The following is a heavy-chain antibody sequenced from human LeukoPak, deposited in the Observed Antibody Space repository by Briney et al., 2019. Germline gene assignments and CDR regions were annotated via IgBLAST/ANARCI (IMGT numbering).Heavy chain of an antibody. CDR1: GFTLSSYS. V-gene: IGHV3-7*01. D-gene: IGHD3-16*01. J-gene: IGHJ6*02. Sequence: GGSLRLSCAASGFTLSSYSMNWVRQAPGKGLEWVANIKQDGSEKSFVDSVKGRFTISRDNAKNSLYLQMNSLSAEDTAVYYCARRRGGGSMDVWGQGTTVTVSS. CDR2: IKQDGSEK. CDR3: ARRRGGGSMDV.